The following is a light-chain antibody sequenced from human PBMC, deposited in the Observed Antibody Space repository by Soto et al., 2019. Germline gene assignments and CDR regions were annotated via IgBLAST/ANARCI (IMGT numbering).Light chain of an antibody. CDR3: QHYTLYSAS. CDR2: DAS. V-gene: IGKV1-5*01. J-gene: IGKJ1*01. Sequence: DIHMTQSPSTLSASVGDRVTISCRASQNIFTCLAWHQQKPGKAPKLLIFDASTLQSGVPPRFSGSGSGTEFTLTISSLQPDDFATYYCQHYTLYSASFGPGTKV. CDR1: QNIFTC.